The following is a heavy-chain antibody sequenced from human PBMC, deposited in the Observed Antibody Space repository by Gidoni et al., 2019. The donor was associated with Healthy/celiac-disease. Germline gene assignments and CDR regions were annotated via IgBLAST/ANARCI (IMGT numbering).Heavy chain of an antibody. D-gene: IGHD3-10*01. V-gene: IGHV4-34*01. CDR3: ARADPYYYGSGSPPPFDI. J-gene: IGHJ3*02. CDR1: GGSFSGYY. CDR2: SNHSGST. Sequence: QVQLQQWGAGPLKPSETLSLTCAVYGGSFSGYYWSWIRQPPGKRLEWIGESNHSGSTNYNPSLKSRVTISVDTSKNQFSLKLSSVTAADTAVYYCARADPYYYGSGSPPPFDIWGQGTMVTVSS.